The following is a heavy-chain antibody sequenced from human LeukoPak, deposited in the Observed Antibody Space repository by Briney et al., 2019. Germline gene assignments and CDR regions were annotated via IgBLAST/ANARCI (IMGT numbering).Heavy chain of an antibody. CDR1: GGSISSYY. CDR2: IYYSGST. CDR3: ARDPRIVPSFDY. V-gene: IGHV4-39*07. J-gene: IGHJ4*02. D-gene: IGHD2-21*01. Sequence: SETLSLTCTVSGGSISSYYWGWIRQPPGKGLEWIGSIYYSGSTYYNPSLKSRVTISVDTSKNQFSLKLSSVTAADTAVYYCARDPRIVPSFDYWGQGTLVTVSS.